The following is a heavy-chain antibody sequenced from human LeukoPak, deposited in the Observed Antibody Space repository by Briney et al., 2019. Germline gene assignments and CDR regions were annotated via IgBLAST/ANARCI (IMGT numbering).Heavy chain of an antibody. V-gene: IGHV1-18*01. D-gene: IGHD2-15*01. J-gene: IGHJ3*02. CDR1: GYTFTSYG. Sequence: ASVKVSCKASGYTFTSYGISWVRQAPGQGLEGMGWISAYNGNTNYAQKLQGRVTITTDTSTSTANIELRSLRSDDTAVYYCARAGYCSGGSCDQDAFDIWGQGTMVSVSS. CDR3: ARAGYCSGGSCDQDAFDI. CDR2: ISAYNGNT.